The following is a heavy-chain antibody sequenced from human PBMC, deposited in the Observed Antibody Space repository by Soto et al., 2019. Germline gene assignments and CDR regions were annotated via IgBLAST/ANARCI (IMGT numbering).Heavy chain of an antibody. D-gene: IGHD6-19*01. CDR3: ARDKSPYSSGWHNRHFDY. CDR2: ISYDGSNK. J-gene: IGHJ4*02. CDR1: GFTFSTYA. V-gene: IGHV3-30-3*01. Sequence: QVQLVESGGGVVQPGRSLRLSCAASGFTFSTYAMHWVRQAPGKGLEWVAVISYDGSNKYYADSVKGRFTISRDNSKNTXLLQMNSLRAEDTAVYYCARDKSPYSSGWHNRHFDYWGQGTLVTVSS.